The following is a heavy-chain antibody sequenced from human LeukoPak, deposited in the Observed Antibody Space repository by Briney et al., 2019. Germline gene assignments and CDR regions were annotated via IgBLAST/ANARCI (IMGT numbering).Heavy chain of an antibody. CDR2: IIPTFGTA. D-gene: IGHD4-17*01. CDR1: GGTFSSYA. J-gene: IGHJ4*02. CDR3: ARAPTDYGDYSDYFDY. V-gene: IGHV1-69*13. Sequence: SVKVSCKASGGTFSSYAISWVRQAPGQGLEWMGGIIPTFGTANYAQKFQGRVTITADESTSTAYMELSSLRSEDTAVYYCARAPTDYGDYSDYFDYWGQGTLVTVSS.